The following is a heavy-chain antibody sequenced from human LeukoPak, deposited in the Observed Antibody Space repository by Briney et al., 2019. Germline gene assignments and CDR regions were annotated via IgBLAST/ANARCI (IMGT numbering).Heavy chain of an antibody. D-gene: IGHD1-26*01. CDR1: GFTFSSSA. Sequence: GGSLRLSCAASGFTFSSSAMSWVRQVPGKGLEWVSGISASGGSTYYADSVRGRFTISRDNSKNTLYVQMNSLRDEDTAVHYCAKDQRWESPHYLDSWGQGTLVTVSS. CDR3: AKDQRWESPHYLDS. V-gene: IGHV3-23*01. J-gene: IGHJ4*02. CDR2: ISASGGST.